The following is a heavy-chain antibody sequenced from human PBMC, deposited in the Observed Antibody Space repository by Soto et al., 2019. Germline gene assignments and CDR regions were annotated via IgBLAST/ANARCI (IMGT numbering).Heavy chain of an antibody. CDR1: EGTFSSYA. Sequence: QVQLVQSGAEVKKPGSLVKVSCKASEGTFSSYAIDWVRQAPGQGLEWMGGIIPIFGTADYAQKFQGRVTITADESTSTAYMELSSLRSEDTAVYYCARGQTGGGWGYYFDYWGQGTMVTVSS. V-gene: IGHV1-69*12. CDR2: IIPIFGTA. J-gene: IGHJ4*02. D-gene: IGHD3-16*01. CDR3: ARGQTGGGWGYYFDY.